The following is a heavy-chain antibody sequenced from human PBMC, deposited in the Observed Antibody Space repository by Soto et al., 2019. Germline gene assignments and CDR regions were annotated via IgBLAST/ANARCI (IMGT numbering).Heavy chain of an antibody. Sequence: GGSLRLSCAASGFTFSSYAMSWVRQAPGKGLEWVSAISGSGGSTYYADSVKGRFTISRDNSKNTLYLQMNSLRAEDTAVYYCANDNIAAAGTGWGSTPFDYWGQGTLVTVSS. D-gene: IGHD6-13*01. CDR3: ANDNIAAAGTGWGSTPFDY. J-gene: IGHJ4*02. V-gene: IGHV3-23*01. CDR2: ISGSGGST. CDR1: GFTFSSYA.